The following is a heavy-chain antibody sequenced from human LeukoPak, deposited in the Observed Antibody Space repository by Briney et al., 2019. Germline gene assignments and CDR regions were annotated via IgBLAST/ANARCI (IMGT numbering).Heavy chain of an antibody. CDR1: GFTFSSNW. CDR2: ISYDGSNK. V-gene: IGHV3-30-3*01. Sequence: GGSLTLSCAASGFTFSSNWMSWVRQAPGKGLEWVAVISYDGSNKYYADSVKGRFTISRDNSKNTLYLQMNSLRAEDTAVYYCARGARRYYYYGMDVWGQGTTVTVSS. CDR3: ARGARRYYYYGMDV. J-gene: IGHJ6*02.